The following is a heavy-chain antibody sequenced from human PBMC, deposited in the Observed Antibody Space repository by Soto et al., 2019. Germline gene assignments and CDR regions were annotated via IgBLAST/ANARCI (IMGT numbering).Heavy chain of an antibody. CDR2: INPKSGGT. D-gene: IGHD6-6*01. CDR3: ASLIAARPGWFDP. J-gene: IGHJ5*02. Sequence: QVQLVQSGAEVKKPGASVKVSCKPSGYTFTGYYMHWVRQAPGQGLEWMGSINPKSGGTNYAQKFQGRVTMTRDTSISTAYMELSSLRSDDTAVYYCASLIAARPGWFDPWGQGTLVTVSS. V-gene: IGHV1-2*02. CDR1: GYTFTGYY.